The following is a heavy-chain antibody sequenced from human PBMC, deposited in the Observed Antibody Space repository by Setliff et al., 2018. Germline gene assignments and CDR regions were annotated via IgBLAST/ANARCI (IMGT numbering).Heavy chain of an antibody. J-gene: IGHJ6*02. CDR3: ARDRTAYSYGLDV. V-gene: IGHV4-59*01. D-gene: IGHD5-18*01. CDR1: GGSISPYF. CDR2: IYHNGNT. Sequence: SETLSLTCTVSGGSISPYFWSWIRQPPGKGLGWIGYIYHNGNTNFNPSLKSRVNMSVDTSKNQIALNLKSVTAADTAVYYCARDRTAYSYGLDVWGQGTTVTVS.